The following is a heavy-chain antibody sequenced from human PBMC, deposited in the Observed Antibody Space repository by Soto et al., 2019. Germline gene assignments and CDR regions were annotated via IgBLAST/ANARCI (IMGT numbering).Heavy chain of an antibody. J-gene: IGHJ4*02. CDR2: IYYSGST. CDR3: ARDAYYYGSGSYSDAGGFDY. D-gene: IGHD3-10*01. CDR1: VGSISGGGSY. Sequence: SETLSLTCIVSVGSISGGGSYWSWIRQHPGKGLEGIGYIYYSGSTYYNPSLKSRVTISVDTSKNQFSLKLSSVTAADTAVYYCARDAYYYGSGSYSDAGGFDYWGQGTLVTVSS. V-gene: IGHV4-31*03.